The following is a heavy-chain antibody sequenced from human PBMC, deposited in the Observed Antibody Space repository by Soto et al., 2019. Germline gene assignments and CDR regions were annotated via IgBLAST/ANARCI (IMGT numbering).Heavy chain of an antibody. CDR1: CRIMC. V-gene: IGHV4-4*02. J-gene: IGHJ6*02. Sequence: CRIMCGNWVRQPPGKGLEWIGEIYQSGSTNYNPSLKSRVTISVDKSKNQFSLKLSSVTAADTAVYYCARVIPPYYHYGMDVWGQATTATV. CDR3: ARVIPPYYHYGMDV. CDR2: IYQSGST.